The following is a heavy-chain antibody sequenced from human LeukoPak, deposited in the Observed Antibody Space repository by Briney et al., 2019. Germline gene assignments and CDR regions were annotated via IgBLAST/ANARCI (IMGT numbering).Heavy chain of an antibody. CDR3: AREGTTVVTGGDGAFDI. Sequence: SETLSLTCTVSGGCISSYYWSWIRQPPGKGLEWIGYIYYSGSTNYNPSLKSRVTISVDTSKNQFSLKLSSVTAADTAVYYCAREGTTVVTGGDGAFDIWGQGTMVTVSS. CDR1: GGCISSYY. J-gene: IGHJ3*02. CDR2: IYYSGST. V-gene: IGHV4-59*01. D-gene: IGHD4-23*01.